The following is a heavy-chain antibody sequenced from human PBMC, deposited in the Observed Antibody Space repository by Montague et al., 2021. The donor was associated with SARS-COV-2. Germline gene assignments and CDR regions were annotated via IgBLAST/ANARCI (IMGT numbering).Heavy chain of an antibody. Sequence: PALAKPTQTLTLTCTFSGFSLSTSGMCVSWIRQPPGKALEWLARIDWDDDKYYSTSLKTRLTISKDTSKNQVVLTMTNMDPVDTATYYCAREYSSGVYFDYGGQGTLVTVSS. CDR1: GFSLSTSGMC. D-gene: IGHD6-19*01. V-gene: IGHV2-70*11. CDR2: IDWDDDK. CDR3: AREYSSGVYFDY. J-gene: IGHJ4*02.